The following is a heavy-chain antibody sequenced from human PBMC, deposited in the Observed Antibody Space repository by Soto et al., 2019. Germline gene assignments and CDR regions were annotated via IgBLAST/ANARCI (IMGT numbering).Heavy chain of an antibody. D-gene: IGHD3-16*01. J-gene: IGHJ5*02. CDR1: GCTFSDYG. V-gene: IGHV3-33*01. Sequence: QVQLVESGGGVVQPGRSLRLSCAASGCTFSDYGMHWARQAPGKGLEWVASLYYDGSNKQYADSVKGRFTISRDDAKNTLYLQMNSLRAEDTAVYYCARDWVPFTWGQGTLVTVSS. CDR2: LYYDGSNK. CDR3: ARDWVPFT.